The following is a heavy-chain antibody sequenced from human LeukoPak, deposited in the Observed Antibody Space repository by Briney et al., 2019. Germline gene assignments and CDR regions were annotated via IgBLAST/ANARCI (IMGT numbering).Heavy chain of an antibody. CDR2: IYTSGST. D-gene: IGHD3-10*01. CDR3: ARDSTTMVRGTGYYFDY. V-gene: IGHV4-61*02. CDR1: GGSISSGSYY. Sequence: PSETLSLTCTVSGGSISSGSYYWSWIRQPAGKGLEWIGRIYTSGSTNYNPSLKSRVTISVDTSKNQFSLKLSSVTAADTAVYYCARDSTTMVRGTGYYFDYWGQGTLVTVSS. J-gene: IGHJ4*02.